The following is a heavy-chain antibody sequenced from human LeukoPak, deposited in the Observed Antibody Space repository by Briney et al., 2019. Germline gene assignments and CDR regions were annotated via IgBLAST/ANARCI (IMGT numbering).Heavy chain of an antibody. J-gene: IGHJ6*03. D-gene: IGHD5-18*01. Sequence: GASVKVSCKASGYTFTGYYIHWVRQAPGQGLEWMGWINPNSGGTNYAQKFQGRVTMTRDTSISTAHMELRRLRFDDTAMYYCATTRYSYAHRYYFNYMDVWGKGTTVTISS. CDR1: GYTFTGYY. CDR2: INPNSGGT. V-gene: IGHV1-2*02. CDR3: ATTRYSYAHRYYFNYMDV.